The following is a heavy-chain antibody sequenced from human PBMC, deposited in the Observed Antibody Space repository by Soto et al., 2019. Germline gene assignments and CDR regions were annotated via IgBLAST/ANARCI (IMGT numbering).Heavy chain of an antibody. CDR1: GFTFSDYG. V-gene: IGHV3-23*01. CDR2: IGSSGRAI. Sequence: GGSLRLSCVGSGFTFSDYGMSWVRQAPGKGLEWVSGIGSSGRAIYYADSVKGRFTISRDNSVRTLYLHMNSLRGEDTAVYYCAKGCGGITETAKRYVDHWGQGTLDTVSS. J-gene: IGHJ1*01. D-gene: IGHD2-21*02. CDR3: AKGCGGITETAKRYVDH.